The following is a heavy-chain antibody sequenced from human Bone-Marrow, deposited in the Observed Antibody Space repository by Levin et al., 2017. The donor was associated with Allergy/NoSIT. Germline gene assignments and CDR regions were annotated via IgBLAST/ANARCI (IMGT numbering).Heavy chain of an antibody. J-gene: IGHJ5*02. CDR1: GFSLTTIEEG. V-gene: IGHV2-5*02. Sequence: SGPTLVKPTQTLTLTCSFSGFSLTTIEEGVGWIRQPPGKALEWLALIYWDDDKRYSPSLKNRLTITKDTSKNEVVLKRINMDPVDTATYYCAHTALSDSGEDRDFDHWGQGTLVTVSS. D-gene: IGHD3-10*01. CDR2: IYWDDDK. CDR3: AHTALSDSGEDRDFDH.